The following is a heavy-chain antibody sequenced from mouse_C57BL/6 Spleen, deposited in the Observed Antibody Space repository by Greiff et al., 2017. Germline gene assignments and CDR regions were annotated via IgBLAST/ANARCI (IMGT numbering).Heavy chain of an antibody. V-gene: IGHV14-2*01. CDR1: GFNIKDYY. CDR2: IDPEDGET. D-gene: IGHD1-1*01. J-gene: IGHJ2*01. CDR3: AKDYGIDY. Sequence: VQLQQSGAELVKPGASVKLSCTASGFNIKDYYMHWVKQRTEQGLEWIGRIDPEDGETKYAPKFPGKATITADTSSNTAYLQLSSLTSEDTAVYYCAKDYGIDYWGQGTTLTVSS.